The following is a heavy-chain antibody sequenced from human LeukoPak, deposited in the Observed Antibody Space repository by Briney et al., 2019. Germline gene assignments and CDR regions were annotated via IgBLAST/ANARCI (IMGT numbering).Heavy chain of an antibody. CDR2: IIPIFGTA. J-gene: IGHJ3*02. CDR1: GGTFSSYA. Sequence: ASVKVSCKASGGTFSSYAISWVRQAPGQGLEWMGGIIPIFGTANYAQKFQGRVTITADKSMSTAYMELSSLRSEDTAVYYCARKPRSYCGGDCKDAFDIWGQGTMVTVSS. CDR3: ARKPRSYCGGDCKDAFDI. V-gene: IGHV1-69*06. D-gene: IGHD2-21*02.